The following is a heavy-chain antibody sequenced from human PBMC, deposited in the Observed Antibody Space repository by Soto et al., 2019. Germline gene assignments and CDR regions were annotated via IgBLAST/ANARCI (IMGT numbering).Heavy chain of an antibody. CDR1: GITLSNYA. CDR2: ISSDGKNK. Sequence: QVQLVESGGGVVQPGTSLRLSCAGSGITLSNYAMHWVRQAPGKGLEWVAVISSDGKNKYYADSVKGRFSISRDTSKNAMYLQVNSLRTEDTAVYYCAGGTPIISGTTGGYWGQGTLVTVSS. V-gene: IGHV3-30*04. J-gene: IGHJ4*02. D-gene: IGHD1-20*01. CDR3: AGGTPIISGTTGGY.